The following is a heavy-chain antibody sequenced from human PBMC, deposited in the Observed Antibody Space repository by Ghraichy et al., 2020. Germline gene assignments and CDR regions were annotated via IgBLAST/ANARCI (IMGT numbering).Heavy chain of an antibody. J-gene: IGHJ4*02. CDR3: AKSYYGSGSYYHRFDY. V-gene: IGHV3-23*01. Sequence: GRSLRLSCAASGFTFSTYAMSWVRQAPGKGLEWVSAISGSGGSTYYADSVKGRFTISRDNSKNTLYLQMNSLRAVDTAEYYCAKSYYGSGSYYHRFDYWGQGTLVTVSS. CDR1: GFTFSTYA. D-gene: IGHD3-10*01. CDR2: ISGSGGST.